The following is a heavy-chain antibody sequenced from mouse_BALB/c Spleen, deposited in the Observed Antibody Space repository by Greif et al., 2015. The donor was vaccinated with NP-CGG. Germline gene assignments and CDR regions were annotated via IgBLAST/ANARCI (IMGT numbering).Heavy chain of an antibody. D-gene: IGHD1-1*01. J-gene: IGHJ3*01. CDR1: GYTFTDYA. CDR2: ISTYSGNT. Sequence: QVQLQQSGPELVRPGVSVKISCKGSGYTFTDYAMHWVKQSHAKSLEWIGVISTYSGNTNYNQRFKGKATMTVDKSSSTAYRELARLTSEDSAIYYCERGDGSSPLPAWFAYWGQGTLVTVSA. V-gene: IGHV1-67*01. CDR3: ERGDGSSPLPAWFAY.